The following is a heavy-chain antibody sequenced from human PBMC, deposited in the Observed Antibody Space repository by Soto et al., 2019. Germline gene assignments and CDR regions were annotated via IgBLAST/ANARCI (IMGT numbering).Heavy chain of an antibody. V-gene: IGHV1-2*02. CDR2: INPNSGGT. Sequence: ASVKVSCKTSGYTFTGYHMRWVRQAPGQGLEWMGWINPNSGGTNSPQNFQGRVTMTRDTSITTVYMELNSLRSDDTAVYYCASGGFSSGWYVFDYWGQGTLVTVSS. J-gene: IGHJ4*02. CDR1: GYTFTGYH. D-gene: IGHD6-19*01. CDR3: ASGGFSSGWYVFDY.